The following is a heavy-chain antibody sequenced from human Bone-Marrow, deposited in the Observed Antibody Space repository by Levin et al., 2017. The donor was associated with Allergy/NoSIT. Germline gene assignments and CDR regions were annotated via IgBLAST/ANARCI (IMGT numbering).Heavy chain of an antibody. CDR2: IYSSGST. J-gene: IGHJ3*02. CDR3: ARHGQQQERRNAFDI. CDR1: GDSISSNY. D-gene: IGHD1-1*01. Sequence: SQTLSLTCTVSGDSISSNYWSWIRQPPGKGLEWIGYIYSSGSTNYSPSLKSRVTISIDTSKNQVSLKLSSVTAADTAMYYCARHGQQQERRNAFDIWGQGTMVTVSS. V-gene: IGHV4-59*08.